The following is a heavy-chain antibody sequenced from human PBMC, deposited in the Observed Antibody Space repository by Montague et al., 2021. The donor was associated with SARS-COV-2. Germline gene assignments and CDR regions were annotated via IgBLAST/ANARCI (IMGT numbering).Heavy chain of an antibody. Sequence: SETLSLTCTVSGASISSYYWSWIRQPPGKGLEWIGYIYYSGSTNYNPSLKSRVTISVDTSKNQFSLKLSSVTAADTAVYYCARDLGDYWGQRTLVTVSS. J-gene: IGHJ4*02. CDR3: ARDLGDY. CDR1: GASISSYY. V-gene: IGHV4-59*13. CDR2: IYYSGST.